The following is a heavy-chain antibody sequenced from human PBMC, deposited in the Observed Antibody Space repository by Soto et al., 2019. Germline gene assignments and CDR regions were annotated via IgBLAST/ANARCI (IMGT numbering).Heavy chain of an antibody. V-gene: IGHV3-49*04. Sequence: PGGSLRLSCTASGFTFGDYAMSWVRQAPGKGLEWVGFIRSKAYGGTTEYAASVKGRFTISRDDSKSIAYLQMNSLKTEDTAVYYCTRVSSYGYNYYYGMDVWGQGTTVTVSS. J-gene: IGHJ6*02. CDR2: IRSKAYGGTT. D-gene: IGHD5-18*01. CDR3: TRVSSYGYNYYYGMDV. CDR1: GFTFGDYA.